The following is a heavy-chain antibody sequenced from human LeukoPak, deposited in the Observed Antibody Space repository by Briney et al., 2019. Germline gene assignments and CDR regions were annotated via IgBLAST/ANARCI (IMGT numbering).Heavy chain of an antibody. Sequence: GASVKVSCKASGYTFTDYYIHWVRQAPGQGLKWMGWMNPNNGGINYAQEFEGRVTMTRDTSISTAYMELGGLRYDDTAVYYCAREGLRGSPYGMDVWGQGTTVTVSS. V-gene: IGHV1-2*02. CDR1: GYTFTDYY. J-gene: IGHJ6*02. D-gene: IGHD3-3*01. CDR3: AREGLRGSPYGMDV. CDR2: MNPNNGGI.